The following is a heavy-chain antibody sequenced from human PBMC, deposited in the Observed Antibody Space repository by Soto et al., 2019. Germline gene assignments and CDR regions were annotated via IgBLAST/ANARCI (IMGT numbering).Heavy chain of an antibody. Sequence: EVQLVESGGGLVQPGGSLRLSCAASGFTFNSYSLNWVRKAPGKGLEWVSYISSSSSTIYYADSVKGRFTISRDNAKNSLYLQMNSLRDEDTAVYYCARAGYSGAGILLWGQGTLVTVSS. D-gene: IGHD3-10*01. CDR3: ARAGYSGAGILL. V-gene: IGHV3-48*02. J-gene: IGHJ4*02. CDR1: GFTFNSYS. CDR2: ISSSSSTI.